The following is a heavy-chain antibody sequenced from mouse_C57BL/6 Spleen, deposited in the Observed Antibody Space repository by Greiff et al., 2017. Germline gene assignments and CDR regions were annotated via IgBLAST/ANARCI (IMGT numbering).Heavy chain of an antibody. CDR2: ISGGGGNT. J-gene: IGHJ2*01. CDR1: GFTFSSYT. D-gene: IGHD1-1*01. CDR3: ARQGGRDYYGSSFFDY. V-gene: IGHV5-9*01. Sequence: DVMLVESGGGLVKPGGSLKLSCAASGFTFSSYTMSWVRQTPEKRLEWVATISGGGGNTYYPDSVKGRFTISRDNAKNTLYLQMSSLRSEDTALYYCARQGGRDYYGSSFFDYWGQGTTLTVSS.